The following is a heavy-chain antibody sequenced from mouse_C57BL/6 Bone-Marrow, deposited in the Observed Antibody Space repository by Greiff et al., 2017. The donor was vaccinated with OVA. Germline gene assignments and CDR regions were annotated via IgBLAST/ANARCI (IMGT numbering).Heavy chain of an antibody. CDR1: GYAFSSSW. V-gene: IGHV1-82*01. Sequence: QVQLQQSGPELAKPGASVKISCKASGYAFSSSWMNWVKQRPGKGLEWIGRIYPGDGDTNYNGKFKGKATLTADKSSSTAYMQLSSLTSEDSAVYFCARSRYYVDYWGQGTSVTVSS. CDR3: ARSRYYVDY. J-gene: IGHJ4*01. CDR2: IYPGDGDT. D-gene: IGHD1-1*02.